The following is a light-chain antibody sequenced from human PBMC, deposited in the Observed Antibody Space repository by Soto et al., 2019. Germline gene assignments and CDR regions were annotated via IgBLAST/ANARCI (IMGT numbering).Light chain of an antibody. CDR1: RSITTW. CDR3: QHYNKFPYT. Sequence: DIQRTQSPSTLSAFVGDIVTITCRASRSITTWLAWYQQKPGKAPNLLTSKASNLQSGVPSRFSGTGSGTEFTLTISSRQPDDFATYYCQHYNKFPYTFGQGTKLQIK. J-gene: IGKJ2*01. CDR2: KAS. V-gene: IGKV1-5*03.